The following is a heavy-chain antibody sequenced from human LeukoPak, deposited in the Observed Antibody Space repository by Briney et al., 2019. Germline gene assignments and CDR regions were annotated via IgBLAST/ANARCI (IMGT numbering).Heavy chain of an antibody. CDR1: GFTVSGSY. V-gene: IGHV3-66*01. Sequence: GGSLRLSCAASGFTVSGSYVTWVRQAPGRGLEWVSVIYSSGSAFYADSVKGRFLISRDNLKNTLYLQMDSLRAEDTAVYYCATDRRYDFWSGFSEYWGQGTLVTVSS. CDR3: ATDRRYDFWSGFSEY. J-gene: IGHJ4*02. D-gene: IGHD3-3*01. CDR2: IYSSGSA.